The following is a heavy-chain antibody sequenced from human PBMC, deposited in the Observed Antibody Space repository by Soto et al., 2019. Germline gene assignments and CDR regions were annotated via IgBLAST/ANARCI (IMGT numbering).Heavy chain of an antibody. V-gene: IGHV1-69*13. Sequence: GASAKVSCKAPGYSFTNFHIHWVRQAPGQGLEWMGGIIPSCGITNYAQKFQGRVTITADESTSTAYMELSSLRSEDTAVYYCARSQGSSTSLEIYYYYYYGMDVWGQGTTVTVSS. CDR2: IIPSCGIT. CDR1: GYSFTNFH. J-gene: IGHJ6*02. CDR3: ARSQGSSTSLEIYYYYYYGMDV. D-gene: IGHD2-2*01.